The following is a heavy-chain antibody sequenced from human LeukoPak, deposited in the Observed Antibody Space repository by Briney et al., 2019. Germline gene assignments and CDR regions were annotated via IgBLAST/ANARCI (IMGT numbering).Heavy chain of an antibody. CDR2: IYYSGST. J-gene: IGHJ4*02. CDR3: ARDLITFGGVID. V-gene: IGHV4-61*01. D-gene: IGHD3-16*02. CDR1: GGSVSSGSYY. Sequence: SETLSLTCTVSGGSVSSGSYYWSWIRQPPGKGLEWIGYIYYSGSTNYNPSLKSRVTILVDTSKNQFSLKLSSVTAADTAVYYCARDLITFGGVIDWGQGTLVTVSS.